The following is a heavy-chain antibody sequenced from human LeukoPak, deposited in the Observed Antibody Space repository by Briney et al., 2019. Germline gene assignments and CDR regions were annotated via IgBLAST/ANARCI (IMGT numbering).Heavy chain of an antibody. CDR1: GYTFTSYA. V-gene: IGHV1-69*13. J-gene: IGHJ6*03. CDR3: ARVTSAPQRSGGWYYYYYYMDV. D-gene: IGHD6-19*01. Sequence: SVKVSCKASGYTFTSYAISWVRQAPGQGLEWMGGIIPIFGTANYAQKFQGRATITADESTSTAYMELSSLRSEDTAVYYCARVTSAPQRSGGWYYYYYYMDVWGKGTTVTISS. CDR2: IIPIFGTA.